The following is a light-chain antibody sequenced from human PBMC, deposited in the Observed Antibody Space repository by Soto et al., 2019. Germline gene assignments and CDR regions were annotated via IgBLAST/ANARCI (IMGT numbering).Light chain of an antibody. Sequence: DIEMTQSPSSLSASVGDRVTITCRASQSISNYLNWYQHKPGKVPKLLIYAASSLQSGVPTRFSGSGSGTDFTLTINSLQPEDFATYYCQQSYGTPLTFGGGPRLRSN. CDR3: QQSYGTPLT. J-gene: IGKJ4*01. CDR1: QSISNY. V-gene: IGKV1-39*01. CDR2: AAS.